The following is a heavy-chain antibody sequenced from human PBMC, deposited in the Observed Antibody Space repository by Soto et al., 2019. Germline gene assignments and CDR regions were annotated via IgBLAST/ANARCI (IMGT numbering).Heavy chain of an antibody. Sequence: PGESLKISCKGSGYSFTSYWIGWVRQMPGKGLEWMGIIYPGGSDTRYSPSFQGQVTISADKSISTAYLQWSSLKASDTAMYYCARHAAVDYYDSSGYPYDFDIWGQGTRVTVAS. CDR3: ARHAAVDYYDSSGYPYDFDI. CDR2: IYPGGSDT. D-gene: IGHD3-22*01. J-gene: IGHJ3*02. CDR1: GYSFTSYW. V-gene: IGHV5-51*01.